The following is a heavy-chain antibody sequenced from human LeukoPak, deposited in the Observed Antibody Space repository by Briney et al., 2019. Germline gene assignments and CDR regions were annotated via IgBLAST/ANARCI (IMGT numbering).Heavy chain of an antibody. D-gene: IGHD2-2*01. Sequence: ASVKVSCRASGHTSTTYAIHWVRQAPGQGLEWMGWINAGNGNIKYSQKFQGRVTITGDTSASTAYMELSSLRSEDTAVYYCARGYCSSTSCYMDVWGQGTTVT. CDR2: INAGNGNI. V-gene: IGHV1-3*01. CDR1: GHTSTTYA. J-gene: IGHJ6*02. CDR3: ARGYCSSTSCYMDV.